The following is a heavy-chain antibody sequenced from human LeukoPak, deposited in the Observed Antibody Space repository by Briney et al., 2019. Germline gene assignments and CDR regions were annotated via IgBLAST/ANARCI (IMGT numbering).Heavy chain of an antibody. J-gene: IGHJ6*02. D-gene: IGHD4-17*01. Sequence: GRSLRLSCAASGLTFSSYAMHWVRQAPGKGLEWVAVISYDGSNKYYADSVKGRFTISRDNSKNTLYLQMNSLRAEDTAVYFCARDRVITVTNTIMDVWGQGTTVTVSS. CDR3: ARDRVITVTNTIMDV. V-gene: IGHV3-30-3*01. CDR1: GLTFSSYA. CDR2: ISYDGSNK.